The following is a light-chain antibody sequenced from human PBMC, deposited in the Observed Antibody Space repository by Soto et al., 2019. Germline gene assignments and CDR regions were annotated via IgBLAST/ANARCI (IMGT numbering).Light chain of an antibody. V-gene: IGKV4-1*01. Sequence: DIVMTQSPDSLAVSLGERATINCKSSQSLLYSSNNKNHLAWYQQKPGQPPKLLIYWASTRESGVPDRFSGSGSGTDFTLTISSLQAEDVAVYYCQEYYDTPYTFGPGTKVDIQ. CDR3: QEYYDTPYT. CDR1: QSLLYSSNNKNH. J-gene: IGKJ3*01. CDR2: WAS.